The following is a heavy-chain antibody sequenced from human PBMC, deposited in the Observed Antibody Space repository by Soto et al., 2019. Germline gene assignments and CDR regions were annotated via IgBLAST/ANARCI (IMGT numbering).Heavy chain of an antibody. CDR2: ITSSGSTI. Sequence: GGSLRLSCAASGFTFSDYYMSWIRQAPGKGLEWVSYITSSGSTIYYADSVKGRFTISRDNVKNSLYLQMNSLRAEDTAVYYCAREKTAMVTVDYWGQGTLVTVSS. CDR3: AREKTAMVTVDY. V-gene: IGHV3-11*01. D-gene: IGHD5-18*01. J-gene: IGHJ4*02. CDR1: GFTFSDYY.